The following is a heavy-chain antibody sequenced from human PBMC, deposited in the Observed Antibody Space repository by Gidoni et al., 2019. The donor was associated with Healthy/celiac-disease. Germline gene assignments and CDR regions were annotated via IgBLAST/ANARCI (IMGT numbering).Heavy chain of an antibody. J-gene: IGHJ4*02. V-gene: IGHV3-21*01. CDR3: ARDFTNYYDSSAYYFDY. Sequence: EVQLVESGGGLVKPGGSLRLSCAASGFTFSSYSMNWVRQAPGKGLEWVSSISSSSSYIYYADSVKGRFTISRDNAKNSLYLQMNSLRAEDTAVYYCARDFTNYYDSSAYYFDYWGQGTLVTVSS. CDR2: ISSSSSYI. D-gene: IGHD3-22*01. CDR1: GFTFSSYS.